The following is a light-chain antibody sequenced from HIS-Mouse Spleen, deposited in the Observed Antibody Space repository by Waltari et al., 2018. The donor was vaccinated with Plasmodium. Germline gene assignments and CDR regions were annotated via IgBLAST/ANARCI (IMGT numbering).Light chain of an antibody. V-gene: IGLV1-44*01. Sequence: QSVLTQPPSASGTPGQRVTISCSGSSSNIGSNTVNWYQQLPGTAPKLLIYRNNQRPAGGPDRCSGSKSCTSASLAISGLQSEDEADYYCAAWDDSLNGAVFGGGTQLTVL. CDR2: RNN. J-gene: IGLJ7*01. CDR1: SSNIGSNT. CDR3: AAWDDSLNGAV.